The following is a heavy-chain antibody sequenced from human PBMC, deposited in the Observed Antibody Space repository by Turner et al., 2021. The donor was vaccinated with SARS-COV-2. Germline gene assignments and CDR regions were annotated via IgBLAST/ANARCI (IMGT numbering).Heavy chain of an antibody. V-gene: IGHV3-23*01. D-gene: IGHD5-18*01. Sequence: EVQLLESGGGLVQHGGCMRRSCAASGFTFSSYGMSWVRQAPGKGLEWVSAISGSGGSTYYADSVKGRFTISRDNSKNTLYLQMNSLRAEDTAVYYCAKTDTAMVPYNWFDPWGQGTLVTVSS. CDR3: AKTDTAMVPYNWFDP. J-gene: IGHJ5*02. CDR1: GFTFSSYG. CDR2: ISGSGGST.